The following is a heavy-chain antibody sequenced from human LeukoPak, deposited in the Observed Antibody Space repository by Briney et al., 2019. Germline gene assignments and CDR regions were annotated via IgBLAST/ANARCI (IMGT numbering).Heavy chain of an antibody. J-gene: IGHJ5*02. CDR1: GYNFTDFY. V-gene: IGHV1-2*02. D-gene: IGHD1-26*01. Sequence: ASVKVPCKASGYNFTDFYIHWVRQAPGQGLEWMGWIKPDSGGTNYAQKFQGRITMTRDTSISAAFLELNSLRFDDTAVYYCARGWEHGGDWFDPWGQGTLVTVSS. CDR3: ARGWEHGGDWFDP. CDR2: IKPDSGGT.